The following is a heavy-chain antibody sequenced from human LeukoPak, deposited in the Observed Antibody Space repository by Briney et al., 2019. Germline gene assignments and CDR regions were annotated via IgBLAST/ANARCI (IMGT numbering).Heavy chain of an antibody. Sequence: SETLSLTCAVSDDSFSSHYWTWIRQPPGKGLGWIGYIFYIGSTNYNPSLKSRVTISIDTSRNQFSLRLSSVTAADTAVYYCARDLVTVTKGFDIWGQGTMVSVSS. CDR1: DDSFSSHY. J-gene: IGHJ3*02. V-gene: IGHV4-59*11. CDR3: ARDLVTVTKGFDI. CDR2: IFYIGST. D-gene: IGHD4-17*01.